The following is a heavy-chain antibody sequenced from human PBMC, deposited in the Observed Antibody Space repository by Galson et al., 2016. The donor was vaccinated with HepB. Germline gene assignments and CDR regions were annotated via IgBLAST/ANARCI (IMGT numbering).Heavy chain of an antibody. J-gene: IGHJ4*02. CDR2: MNPNSGYT. V-gene: IGHV1-8*01. CDR3: ARVLAPAPRIFVVVISNSLGY. Sequence: SVKVSCKASGYTFTSYDISWVRQASGQGLEWMGWMNPNSGYTDFAQKFQGRLTMTRNTSIYAAYMELSSLITDDTPVYYCARVLAPAPRIFVVVISNSLGYWGQGTLVPVSS. CDR1: GYTFTSYD. D-gene: IGHD3-3*01.